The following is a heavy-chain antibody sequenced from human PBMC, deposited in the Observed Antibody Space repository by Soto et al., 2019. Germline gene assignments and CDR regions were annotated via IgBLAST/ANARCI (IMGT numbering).Heavy chain of an antibody. V-gene: IGHV4-34*01. J-gene: IGHJ4*02. CDR3: ARGRIPGYGSGSYSYYFDY. Sequence: QVQLQQWGAGLLKPSETLSLTCAVYGGSFSGYYWSWIRQPPGKGLEWIGEINHSGSTNYNPSLKSRVTISVDTSQNQFSLKLSSVTAAHTAVYFCARGRIPGYGSGSYSYYFDYWGQGTLVTVSS. CDR1: GGSFSGYY. D-gene: IGHD3-10*01. CDR2: INHSGST.